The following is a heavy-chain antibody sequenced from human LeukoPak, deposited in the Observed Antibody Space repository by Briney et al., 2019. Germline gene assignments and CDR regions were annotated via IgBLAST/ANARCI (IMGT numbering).Heavy chain of an antibody. D-gene: IGHD4-17*01. CDR2: MNPNSGNT. CDR3: ARDSRSRVHTASNFDY. Sequence: ASVKVSCKASGYTFTSYDINWVRQATGQGLEWMGWMNPNSGNTGYAQKFQGRVTMTRNTSISTAYMELSSLRSDDTAVYYCARDSRSRVHTASNFDYWGQGTLVTVSS. CDR1: GYTFTSYD. V-gene: IGHV1-8*01. J-gene: IGHJ4*02.